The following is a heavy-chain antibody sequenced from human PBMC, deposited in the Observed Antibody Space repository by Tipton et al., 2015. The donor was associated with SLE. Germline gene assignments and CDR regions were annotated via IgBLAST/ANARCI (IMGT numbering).Heavy chain of an antibody. J-gene: IGHJ2*01. CDR2: IYYNGNT. CDR1: GYSIRSSRDY. CDR3: ARAQEDYYLDL. D-gene: IGHD4-11*01. Sequence: TLSLTCNVSGYSIRSSRDYWGWIRQSPGKGLEWIGSIYYNGNTHYNPSLKSRVTISVDTSKNQFSLKLSSVTAADSSVYYCARAQEDYYLDLWGRGTLVTVSS. V-gene: IGHV4-39*07.